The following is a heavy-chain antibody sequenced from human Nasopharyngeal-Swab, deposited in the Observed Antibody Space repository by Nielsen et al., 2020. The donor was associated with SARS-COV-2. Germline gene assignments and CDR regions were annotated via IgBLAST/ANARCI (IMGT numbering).Heavy chain of an antibody. CDR1: GGSFNSYY. J-gene: IGHJ6*02. V-gene: IGHV4-34*01. Sequence: GSLRLSCASYGGSFNSYYWTWIRQSPGKVLGWIGEISHSGSTKYNPSLKSRLTISVETSNNQLSLKLTSVTAADTGVYYCARIKSGPYSSLYYYGLDVWGPGTTVTVSS. CDR3: ARIKSGPYSSLYYYGLDV. CDR2: ISHSGST. D-gene: IGHD1-26*01.